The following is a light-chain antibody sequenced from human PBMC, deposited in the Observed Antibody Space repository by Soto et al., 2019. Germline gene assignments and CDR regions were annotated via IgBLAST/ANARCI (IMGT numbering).Light chain of an antibody. V-gene: IGLV2-14*01. CDR3: NSYASSSTLGV. J-gene: IGLJ2*01. CDR1: SKY. Sequence: QSALTQPASVSGSPGQSITISCTGTSKYVSWYQQRPGKVPKLIIYEVSNRPSGVSNRFSGSKSGNTASLTISGLQAEDEADYYCNSYASSSTLGVFGGGTKLTVL. CDR2: EVS.